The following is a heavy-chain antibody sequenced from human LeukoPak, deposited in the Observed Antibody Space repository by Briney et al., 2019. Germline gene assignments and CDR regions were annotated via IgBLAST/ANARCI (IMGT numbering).Heavy chain of an antibody. Sequence: SETLSLTCAVYGGSFSGFCWTWIRRPPGKGLEWIGEINHSGNTNYNPSLKSRVTISVDTNKNQFSLKVTSVTAADAAVYYCARTDEKRISGSGSYYRGRPVDYWGQGTLVTVSS. CDR1: GGSFSGFC. V-gene: IGHV4-34*01. D-gene: IGHD3-10*01. J-gene: IGHJ4*02. CDR3: ARTDEKRISGSGSYYRGRPVDY. CDR2: INHSGNT.